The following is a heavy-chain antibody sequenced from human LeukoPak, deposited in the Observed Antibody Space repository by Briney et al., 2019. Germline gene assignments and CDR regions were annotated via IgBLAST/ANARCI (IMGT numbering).Heavy chain of an antibody. J-gene: IGHJ4*02. CDR2: ISAYNGNT. CDR1: GYTFTSYG. CDR3: ARATQYSGSYYFDY. Sequence: ASVKVSCKASGYTFTSYGISWVRQAPGQGLEWMGWISAYNGNTNYAQKLQGRVTMTTDTSTSTAYMELRSLRSDDTAVYYCARATQYSGSYYFDYWGQGTLVTVSS. D-gene: IGHD1-26*01. V-gene: IGHV1-18*01.